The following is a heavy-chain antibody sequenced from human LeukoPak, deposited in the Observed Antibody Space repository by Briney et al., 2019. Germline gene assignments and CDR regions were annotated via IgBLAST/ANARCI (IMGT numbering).Heavy chain of an antibody. CDR2: INPNNGDT. D-gene: IGHD3-22*01. J-gene: IGHJ5*02. CDR1: GYTFTDYY. CDR3: AAYYYDSSGYQGP. V-gene: IGHV1-2*02. Sequence: GASVKVSCKASGYTFTDYYIHWVRQAPGQGLEWMGWINPNNGDTEYAQIYQARVTMTRDTSIDTAYMELSRLRSDDTAVYYCAAYYYDSSGYQGPWGQGTLVTVSS.